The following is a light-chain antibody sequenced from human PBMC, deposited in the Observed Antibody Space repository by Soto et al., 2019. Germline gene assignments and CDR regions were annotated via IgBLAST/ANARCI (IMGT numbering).Light chain of an antibody. V-gene: IGKV3-11*01. Sequence: IVLTQSPAMMSLSPGESASLSCRASQSVSDYLAWYQQKPGQAPRLFIYDVSKRATGIPARFSGSGSGTEFTLTITGLQSEDFAVYYCQQYNGWPWTFGLGTKVDIK. CDR1: QSVSDY. CDR2: DVS. J-gene: IGKJ1*01. CDR3: QQYNGWPWT.